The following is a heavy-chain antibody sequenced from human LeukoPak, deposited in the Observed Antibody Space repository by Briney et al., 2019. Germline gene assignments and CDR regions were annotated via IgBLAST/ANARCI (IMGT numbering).Heavy chain of an antibody. D-gene: IGHD7-27*01. CDR1: GYTFTSYA. CDR2: INAGNGNT. CDR3: ARDRRMGIDYCYGMDV. V-gene: IGHV1-3*01. J-gene: IGHJ6*02. Sequence: ASVKVSCKASGYTFTSYAMHWVRPAPGQRLEWMGWINAGNGNTKYSRKFQGRVTITRDTSASTAYMELSSLRSEDTAVYYCARDRRMGIDYCYGMDVWGQGTTVTVSS.